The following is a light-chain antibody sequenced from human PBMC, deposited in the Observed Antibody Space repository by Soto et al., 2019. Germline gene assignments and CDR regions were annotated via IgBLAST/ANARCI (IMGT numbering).Light chain of an antibody. CDR2: GAS. J-gene: IGKJ1*01. CDR3: LQYDKWPQWT. Sequence: IVRTVSPSTLSLSPGARATRSCRASQSVGGSLAWYRQKPGQAHTLIVYGASNRATGIPDRFSGSGSGTEFTLTISSLKSDDFAVYYCLQYDKWPQWTCGKGTTGDIK. CDR1: QSVGGS. V-gene: IGKV3-15*01.